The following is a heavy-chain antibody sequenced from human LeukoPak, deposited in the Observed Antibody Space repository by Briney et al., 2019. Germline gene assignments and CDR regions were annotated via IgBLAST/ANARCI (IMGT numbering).Heavy chain of an antibody. CDR3: XXXXXVPPLFDY. V-gene: IGHV4-59*08. CDR1: GGSISSYY. J-gene: IGHJ4*02. D-gene: IGHD2-2*01. Sequence: SETLSVTCTVSGGSISSYYWSWIRQPPGKGLEWIGYIYYSGSTNYNPSLKSRVTISVDTSKNQFSLKLSSVTAADTAVYYCXXXXXVPPLFDYWGQGTLVTVSS. CDR2: IYYSGST.